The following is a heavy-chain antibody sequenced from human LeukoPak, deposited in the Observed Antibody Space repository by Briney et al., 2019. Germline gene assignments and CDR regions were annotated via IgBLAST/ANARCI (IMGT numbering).Heavy chain of an antibody. D-gene: IGHD3-3*01. J-gene: IGHJ4*02. CDR3: AKTDFWSGPILSHFDY. Sequence: GGSLRLSCAASGFTFSSYAMSWVRQAPGKGLEWVSAISGSGGSTYYADSVKGRFTISRDNSKNTLYLQMNSLRAEDTAVYYCAKTDFWSGPILSHFDYWGQGTLVTVSS. V-gene: IGHV3-23*01. CDR1: GFTFSSYA. CDR2: ISGSGGST.